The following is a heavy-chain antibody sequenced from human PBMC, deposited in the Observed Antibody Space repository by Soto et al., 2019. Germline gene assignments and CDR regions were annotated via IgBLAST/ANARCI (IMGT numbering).Heavy chain of an antibody. J-gene: IGHJ5*02. CDR2: ISAYNGNT. CDR3: ARERFGELSWFDP. D-gene: IGHD3-10*01. V-gene: IGHV1-18*01. CDR1: GYTFTNYG. Sequence: ASVKLSCKDSGYTFTNYGISCVRQAPGQGLEWMGWISAYNGNTNYAQKLQGRVTMTTDTSTSTAYMELRSLRSDDTAVYYCARERFGELSWFDPWGQGTLVTVSS.